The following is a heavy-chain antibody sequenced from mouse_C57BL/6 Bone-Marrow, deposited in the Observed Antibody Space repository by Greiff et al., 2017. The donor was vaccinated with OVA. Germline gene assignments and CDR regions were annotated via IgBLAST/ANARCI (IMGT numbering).Heavy chain of an antibody. CDR1: GYTFTSYW. Sequence: EVQLQQSGTVLARPGASVKMSCKTSGYTFTSYWMHWVKQRPGQGLDWIGAIYPGNSDTSYNQTFKGKAKLTAVTSASTAYMELSSLTNEDSAVYYCKGGYYYGSSMDYWGQGTSVTVSS. D-gene: IGHD1-1*01. CDR3: KGGYYYGSSMDY. V-gene: IGHV1-5*01. J-gene: IGHJ4*01. CDR2: IYPGNSDT.